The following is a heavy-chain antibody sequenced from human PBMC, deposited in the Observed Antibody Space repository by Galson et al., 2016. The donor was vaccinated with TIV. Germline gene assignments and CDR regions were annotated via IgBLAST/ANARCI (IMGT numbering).Heavy chain of an antibody. D-gene: IGHD2-21*01. CDR3: ARPPYCGGDCYKYDS. Sequence: SVKVSCKASGYIFTNYPMHWVRQAPGQSLEWMGWINGGNGNTKYSRRFQGRVTITSDTSASTAYMELSSLRSEDSAVYYCARPPYCGGDCYKYDSWGQGTLVTVSS. CDR1: GYIFTNYP. CDR2: INGGNGNT. J-gene: IGHJ4*02. V-gene: IGHV1-3*01.